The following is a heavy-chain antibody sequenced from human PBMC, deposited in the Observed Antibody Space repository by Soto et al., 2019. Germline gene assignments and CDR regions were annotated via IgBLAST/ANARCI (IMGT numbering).Heavy chain of an antibody. D-gene: IGHD2-15*01. CDR3: ARQGGASPHPIYYYYYYMDV. CDR2: IYYSGST. Sequence: PSETLSLTCTVCGGSISGGGCYWSRVRHHPGEGLEWIGYIYYSGSTNYNPSLKSRVTISVDTSKNQFSLKLSSVTAADTAVYYCARQGGASPHPIYYYYYYMDVWGKGTTVTVSS. V-gene: IGHV4-61*08. CDR1: GGSISGGGCY. J-gene: IGHJ6*03.